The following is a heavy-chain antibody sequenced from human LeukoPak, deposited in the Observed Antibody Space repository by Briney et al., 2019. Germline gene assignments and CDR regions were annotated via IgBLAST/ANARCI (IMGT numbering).Heavy chain of an antibody. CDR2: IKQDGSEK. CDR3: ASNYGSGSVVY. Sequence: GGSLRLSCAASGFTFSSSWMSWVRQAPGKGLEWVANIKQDGSEKYYVDSVKGRFTISRDNAKNSLYLQMNSLRAEDTAVYYCASNYGSGSVVYWGQGTLVTVSS. J-gene: IGHJ4*02. CDR1: GFTFSSSW. D-gene: IGHD3-10*01. V-gene: IGHV3-7*01.